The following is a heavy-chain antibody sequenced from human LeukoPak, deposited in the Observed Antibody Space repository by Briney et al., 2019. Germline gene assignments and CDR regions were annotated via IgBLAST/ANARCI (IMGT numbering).Heavy chain of an antibody. V-gene: IGHV4-4*07. D-gene: IGHD4-23*01. CDR2: IYSSGST. J-gene: IGHJ4*02. Sequence: SETLSLTCPVTGGSLNSYYWSWIRPPAGRGVEWIGRIYSSGSTNYNPSLKSRVSMSVDTSKNQFSLKLTSVTAADTAVYYCARGGKATVVTMWGQGILVTVSS. CDR1: GGSLNSYY. CDR3: ARGGKATVVTM.